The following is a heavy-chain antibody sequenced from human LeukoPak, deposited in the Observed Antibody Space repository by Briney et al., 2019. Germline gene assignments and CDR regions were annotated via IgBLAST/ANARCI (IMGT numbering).Heavy chain of an antibody. J-gene: IGHJ4*02. CDR1: GFTFSSDS. V-gene: IGHV3-48*02. D-gene: IGHD3-3*01. CDR2: ISSSSSTI. CDR3: VRSMSGRKVL. Sequence: GGSLRLSCAVSGFTFSSDSINWGRQAPGKGKGWVSYISSSSSTIYYADSVKGRFTSSRDNANDSLYLQMNCLSDADTAVYYCVRSMSGRKVLWGQGTVVTVSS.